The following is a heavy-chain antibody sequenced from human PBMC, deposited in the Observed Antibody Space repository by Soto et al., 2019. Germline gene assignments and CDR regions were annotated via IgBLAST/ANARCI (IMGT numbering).Heavy chain of an antibody. CDR1: GGSISSGGYY. D-gene: IGHD3-22*01. V-gene: IGHV4-31*03. CDR2: IYYSGSA. J-gene: IGHJ6*02. CDR3: ASLLYYYDSSGTYYYGMDV. Sequence: SETLSLTCTVSGGSISSGGYYWSWIRQHPGKGLEWIGYIYYSGSAYYNPSPKSRVTISVDTSKNQFSLKLSSVTAADTAVYYCASLLYYYDSSGTYYYGMDVWGQGTTVTVSS.